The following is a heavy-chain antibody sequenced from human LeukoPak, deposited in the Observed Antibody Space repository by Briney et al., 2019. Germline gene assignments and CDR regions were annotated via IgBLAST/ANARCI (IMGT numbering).Heavy chain of an antibody. CDR2: IRYDGSNK. V-gene: IGHV3-30*02. Sequence: GGSLRLSCAASGFTFSSYGMHWVRQAPGKGLEWVAFIRYDGSNKYYADSVKGRFTISRDNSKNTLYLQMNSLRAEDTAVYYCAKDQSPWLNDEGYWGQGTLVTVSS. J-gene: IGHJ4*02. D-gene: IGHD3-22*01. CDR1: GFTFSSYG. CDR3: AKDQSPWLNDEGY.